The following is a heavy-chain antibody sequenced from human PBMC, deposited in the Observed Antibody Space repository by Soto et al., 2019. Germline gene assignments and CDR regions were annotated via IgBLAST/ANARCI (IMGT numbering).Heavy chain of an antibody. D-gene: IGHD2-21*02. J-gene: IGHJ5*02. V-gene: IGHV4-31*03. CDR2: IYYSGST. Sequence: QVQLQESGPGLVKPSQTLSLTCTVSGGSISSGGYYWSWIRQHPGKGLEWIGYIYYSGSTYYNPSLKSRVTISVDTSKNQCSLKLSSVTAADTAVYYCARDLDGDGDDWFDPWGQGTLVTVSS. CDR1: GGSISSGGYY. CDR3: ARDLDGDGDDWFDP.